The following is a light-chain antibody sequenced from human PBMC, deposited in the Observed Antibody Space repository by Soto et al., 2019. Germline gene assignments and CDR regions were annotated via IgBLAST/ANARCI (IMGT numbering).Light chain of an antibody. Sequence: QSALTQPASVFVSPGQSITISCTGTSSDVGGYNFVSWYQQHPGKAPKLMIYEVSNRPSGVSNRFSGSKSGNTASLTISGLQPEDEADYYCSSYTTSSTVVFGTGTRSPS. J-gene: IGLJ1*01. CDR1: SSDVGGYNF. CDR2: EVS. V-gene: IGLV2-14*03. CDR3: SSYTTSSTVV.